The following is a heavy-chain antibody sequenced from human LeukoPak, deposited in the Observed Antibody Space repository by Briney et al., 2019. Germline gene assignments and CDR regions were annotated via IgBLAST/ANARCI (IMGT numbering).Heavy chain of an antibody. CDR3: ASYYYDSSGYYDY. J-gene: IGHJ4*02. Sequence: SETLSLTCAVYGGSFSGYYWSRIRPPPGKGLEWIGEINHSGSTNYNPSLKSRVTISVDTSENQFSLKLSSVTAADTAVYYCASYYYDSSGYYDYWGQGTLVTVSS. CDR2: INHSGST. D-gene: IGHD3-22*01. V-gene: IGHV4-34*01. CDR1: GGSFSGYY.